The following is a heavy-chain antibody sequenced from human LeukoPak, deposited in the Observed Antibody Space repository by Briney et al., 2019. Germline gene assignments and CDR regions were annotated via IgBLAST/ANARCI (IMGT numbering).Heavy chain of an antibody. J-gene: IGHJ6*03. CDR1: GGSISSGGYY. D-gene: IGHD3-3*01. CDR2: IYYSGST. CDR3: ARVDRITIFGVVKNYYYYMDV. Sequence: SETLSLTCTVSGGSISSGGYYWSWIRQHPGKGPEWIGYIYYSGSTYYNPSLKSRVTISVDTSKNQFSLKLSSVTAADTAVYYCARVDRITIFGVVKNYYYYMDVWGKGTTVTVSS. V-gene: IGHV4-31*03.